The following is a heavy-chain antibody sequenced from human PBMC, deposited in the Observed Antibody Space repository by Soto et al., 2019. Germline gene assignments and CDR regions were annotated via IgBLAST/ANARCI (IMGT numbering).Heavy chain of an antibody. J-gene: IGHJ4*02. D-gene: IGHD1-26*01. CDR3: AKDGIVGDMSYFDY. CDR1: GFTFSSYG. CDR2: ISYDGSNK. V-gene: IGHV3-30*18. Sequence: QVQLVESGGGVVQPGRSLRLSCAASGFTFSSYGMHWVRQAPGKGLEWVAVISYDGSNKYYADSVKGRFTISRDNSKNTLYLQMNSLRAEDTAVYYCAKDGIVGDMSYFDYWGQGTLVTVSS.